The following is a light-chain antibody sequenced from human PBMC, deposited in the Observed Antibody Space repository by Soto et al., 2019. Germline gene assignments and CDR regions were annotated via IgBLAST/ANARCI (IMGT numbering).Light chain of an antibody. Sequence: EHVLTQSPDILSLSPGERATLSCRASQSVTSDYLAWYQHKPGQAPRLLIYGASSRATGIPDRFSGSGSGTDFTLTISRLEPEDFAVYFCQQYGRSPYTFGQGTKLEIK. CDR1: QSVTSDY. CDR3: QQYGRSPYT. V-gene: IGKV3-20*01. CDR2: GAS. J-gene: IGKJ2*01.